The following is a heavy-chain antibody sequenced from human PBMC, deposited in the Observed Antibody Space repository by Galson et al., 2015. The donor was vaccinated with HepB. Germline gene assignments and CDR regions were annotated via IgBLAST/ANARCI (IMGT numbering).Heavy chain of an antibody. J-gene: IGHJ6*02. CDR1: GFTFSSYS. CDR2: ISSSSSTI. CDR3: ARVVEVTPNYYYYGMDV. D-gene: IGHD1-26*01. V-gene: IGHV3-48*02. Sequence: SLRLSCAASGFTFSSYSMNWVRQAPGKGLERVSYISSSSSTIYYADSVKGRFTISRDNAKNSLYLQMNSLRDEDTAVYYRARVVEVTPNYYYYGMDVWGQGTTVTVSS.